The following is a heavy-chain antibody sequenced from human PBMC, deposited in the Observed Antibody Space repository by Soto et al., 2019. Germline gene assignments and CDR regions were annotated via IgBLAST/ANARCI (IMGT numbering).Heavy chain of an antibody. D-gene: IGHD1-7*01. CDR3: ARELELLDYFDY. J-gene: IGHJ4*02. V-gene: IGHV4-39*07. CDR2: IYYSGST. CDR1: GGSISSSSYY. Sequence: SETLSLTCTVSGGSISSSSYYWGWIRQPPGKGLEWIGSIYYSGSTYYNPSLKSRVTISVDTSKNQFSLKLSSVTAADTAVYYCARELELLDYFDYWGQGTLVTVSS.